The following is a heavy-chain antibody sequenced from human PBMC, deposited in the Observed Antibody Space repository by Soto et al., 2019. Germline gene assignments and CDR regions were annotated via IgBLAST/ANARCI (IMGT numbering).Heavy chain of an antibody. D-gene: IGHD5-12*01. CDR2: INPSGGST. CDR1: GYTFTSYY. J-gene: IGHJ4*02. CDR3: ASLHSGYPREGYFDY. Sequence: GASVKVSCKASGYTFTSYYMHWVRQAPGQGLEWMGIINPSGGSTSYAQKFQGRVTMTRDTSSSTVYMELSSLRSEDTAVYYCASLHSGYPREGYFDYWGQGTLVTVSS. V-gene: IGHV1-46*01.